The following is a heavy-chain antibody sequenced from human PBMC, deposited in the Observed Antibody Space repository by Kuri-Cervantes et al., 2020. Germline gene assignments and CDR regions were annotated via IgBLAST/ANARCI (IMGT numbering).Heavy chain of an antibody. CDR3: AKGIIPLGWDWSYYYYMDV. Sequence: GESLKISCAAFGFTFSSYAMHWVRQAPGKGLEWVAVISYDGSNKYYADSVKGRFTISRDNSKSTLFLQMNSLRAEDTAIYYCAKGIIPLGWDWSYYYYMDVWGTGTTVTVSS. CDR1: GFTFSSYA. D-gene: IGHD3-16*01. J-gene: IGHJ6*03. CDR2: ISYDGSNK. V-gene: IGHV3-30-3*01.